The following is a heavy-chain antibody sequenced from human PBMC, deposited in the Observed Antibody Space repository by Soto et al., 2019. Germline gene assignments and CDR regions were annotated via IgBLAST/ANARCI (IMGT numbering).Heavy chain of an antibody. V-gene: IGHV1-69*01. Sequence: QLHLVQFGAEVKKAGSSVKVSCKASGGTVSSYAITWVRQAPGKGLEWMGVFIPIFVSAHYAPKFQGRIIITADESTSTAYMELSGLTSEDTAIYYCARDVSSDTTGFRGYDLWGQGTQVTVSS. CDR3: ARDVSSDTTGFRGYDL. CDR2: FIPIFVSA. CDR1: GGTVSSYA. D-gene: IGHD3-10*01. J-gene: IGHJ4*02.